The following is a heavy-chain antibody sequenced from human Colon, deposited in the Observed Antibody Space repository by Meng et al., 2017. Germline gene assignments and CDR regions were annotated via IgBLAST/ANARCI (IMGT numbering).Heavy chain of an antibody. J-gene: IGHJ4*02. CDR3: ARSTPSLDY. V-gene: IGHV1-2*02. CDR1: VYTFRDCY. CDR2: SVPNSGDT. D-gene: IGHD2-15*01. Sequence: QVHLVQSGTEVKRPGASVKVSCKASVYTFRDCYIHGVRQAPGKGLEWLGWSVPNSGDTNYAQKFQGRVTMTRDTSISTTYMELIRLTSDDTAVYYCARSTPSLDYWGQGTLVTVSS.